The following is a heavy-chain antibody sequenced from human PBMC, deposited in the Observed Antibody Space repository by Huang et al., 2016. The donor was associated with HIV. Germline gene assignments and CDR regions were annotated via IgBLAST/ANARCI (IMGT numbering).Heavy chain of an antibody. J-gene: IGHJ6*02. CDR2: IGSSSSYI. V-gene: IGHV3-21*01. D-gene: IGHD3-10*01. CDR1: GFTFSSYS. Sequence: EVQLVESGGGLVKPGGSLRLSCAASGFTFSSYSMNWVRQAPGKGLELGAAIGSSSSYIYHADSVKGRFTISRDDAKNARYLQMNSLRPEDTAVYYCARPQGDMVRGIIRSYYYYYGMDVWGQGTTVTVSS. CDR3: ARPQGDMVRGIIRSYYYYYGMDV.